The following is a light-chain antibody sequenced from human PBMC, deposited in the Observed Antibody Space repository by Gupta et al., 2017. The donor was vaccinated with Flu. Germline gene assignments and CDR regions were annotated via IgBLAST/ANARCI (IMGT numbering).Light chain of an antibody. V-gene: IGKV3-20*01. CDR3: QQYGSSPFI. J-gene: IGKJ3*01. CDR1: QSVSSSY. CDR2: GAS. Sequence: ERATLSCRASQSVSSSYLAWYQQKPGQAPRLLIYGASSRATGIPDRFSGSESGTDFTLTISRLEPEDFAVYYCQQYGSSPFIFGPGTTVDIK.